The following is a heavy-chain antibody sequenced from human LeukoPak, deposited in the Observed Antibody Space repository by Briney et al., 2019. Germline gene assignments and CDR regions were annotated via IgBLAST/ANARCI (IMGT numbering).Heavy chain of an antibody. CDR1: GGSISSYY. CDR2: IYYSGNT. CDR3: ARHYGAGTYPLDY. J-gene: IGHJ4*02. V-gene: IGHV4-59*08. D-gene: IGHD3-10*01. Sequence: SETLSLTCAVYGGSISSYYWSWIRQPPGRGLEWIGWIYYSGNTKYNTSLESRVTISLDTPKNQFSLKLTSVTAADTAVYYCARHYGAGTYPLDYWGQGTLVTVSS.